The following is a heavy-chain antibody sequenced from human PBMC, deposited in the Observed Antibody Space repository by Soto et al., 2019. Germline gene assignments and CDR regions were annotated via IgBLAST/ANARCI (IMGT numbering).Heavy chain of an antibody. CDR3: GREWIQLPFGMDV. Sequence: QVQLQESGPGLVKPSQTLSLTCTVSGGSISSGDFFWTWIRQPPGKGLEWIGYIYYSGSTYYNPSLKRRVTISVDTSKSQFSLKLSSVTAADTTVYYCGREWIQLPFGMDVWGQGTTVTVSS. J-gene: IGHJ6*02. V-gene: IGHV4-30-4*01. CDR1: GGSISSGDFF. CDR2: IYYSGST. D-gene: IGHD5-18*01.